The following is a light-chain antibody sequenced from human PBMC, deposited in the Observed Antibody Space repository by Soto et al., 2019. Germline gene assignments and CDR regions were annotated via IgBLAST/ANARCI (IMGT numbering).Light chain of an antibody. CDR1: QSVLYSSNNNSN. CDR2: GAS. J-gene: IGKJ1*01. Sequence: VMTQSPDSLAVSLGERASINCMSSQSVLYSSNNNSNLAWYQQKPGQAPRLLIYGASTRATGIPARFSGSESGSELSLTSRHSQSADFAVYYCRQYSNCPTWTFGQGTKVDIK. CDR3: RQYSNCPTWT. V-gene: IGKV3-15*01.